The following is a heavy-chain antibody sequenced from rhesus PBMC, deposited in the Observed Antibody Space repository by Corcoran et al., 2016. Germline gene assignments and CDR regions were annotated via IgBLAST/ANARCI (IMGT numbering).Heavy chain of an antibody. CDR3: ARHLYYSGSYYFYDY. V-gene: IGHV4-169*01. CDR1: GGSISSNY. J-gene: IGHJ4*01. D-gene: IGHD3-16*01. Sequence: QLQLQESGPGLVKPSETLSVTCAVTGGSISSNYWSWIRHPPGKGLEWIGRINGSGSSTNYNPSLKSRVTLSVDTSKNQLSLKLSSVTTADTAVYYCARHLYYSGSYYFYDYWGQGVLVTVSS. CDR2: INGSGSST.